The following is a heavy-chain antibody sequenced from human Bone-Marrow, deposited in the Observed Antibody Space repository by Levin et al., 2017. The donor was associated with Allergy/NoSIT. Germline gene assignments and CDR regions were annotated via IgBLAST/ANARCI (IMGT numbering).Heavy chain of an antibody. J-gene: IGHJ4*02. Sequence: SCAASGFTFSTYPMSWVRQAPGKGLEWVSTISASSDATYYADSVKGRFTISRDNSKNTLYLQMSGLRADDTAVFYCAKDDGFKWQIREDFDYWGQGTLVTVSS. V-gene: IGHV3-23*01. CDR2: ISASSDAT. CDR1: GFTFSTYP. CDR3: AKDDGFKWQIREDFDY. D-gene: IGHD1-26*01.